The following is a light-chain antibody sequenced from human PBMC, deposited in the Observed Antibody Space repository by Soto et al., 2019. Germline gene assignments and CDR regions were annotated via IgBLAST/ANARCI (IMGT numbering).Light chain of an antibody. CDR2: KAS. V-gene: IGKV1-5*03. Sequence: DIQMTQSPSTLSASVADRVTITCRTSTSISSWLAWYQQKPAKAPKLLIYKASSLQSGVPSRGGGGGSATEFTLTISSLQPDDFATDYYQHYDSYWTFGQGTKVEIK. CDR1: TSISSW. CDR3: QHYDSYWT. J-gene: IGKJ1*01.